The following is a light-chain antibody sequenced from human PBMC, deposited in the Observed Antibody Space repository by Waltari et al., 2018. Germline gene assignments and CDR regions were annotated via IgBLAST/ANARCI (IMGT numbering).Light chain of an antibody. V-gene: IGKV4-1*01. CDR3: QQYYSNPWT. CDR1: QSVLSSSNNKNY. Sequence: DIVMTQPPDSLAVSLGERATIHCSSIQSVLSSSNNKNYLAWYQQKPGQPPKLLIYWASTRESGVPDRFSGSGSGTDFTLTISSLQSEDAAVYYCQQYYSNPWTFGQGTKVQI. J-gene: IGKJ1*01. CDR2: WAS.